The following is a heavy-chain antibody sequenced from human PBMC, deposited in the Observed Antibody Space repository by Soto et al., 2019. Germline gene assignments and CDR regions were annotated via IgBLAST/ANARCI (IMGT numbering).Heavy chain of an antibody. V-gene: IGHV3-74*01. CDR2: INADGSYA. Sequence: PGGSLRLSCAASGFTFTNYWMHWVRQVLGKGLVWVSRINADGSYASYADFVKGRFTISRDNSRNTVHLQMNSLSAEDTAVYYCARDFTTAETPGDDFDYWGQGIPVTVSS. CDR1: GFTFTNYW. CDR3: ARDFTTAETPGDDFDY. D-gene: IGHD4-17*01. J-gene: IGHJ4*02.